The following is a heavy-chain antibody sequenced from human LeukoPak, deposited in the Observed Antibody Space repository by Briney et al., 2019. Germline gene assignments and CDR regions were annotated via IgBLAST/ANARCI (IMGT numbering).Heavy chain of an antibody. V-gene: IGHV4-59*06. D-gene: IGHD6-6*01. Sequence: PSETLSLTCTVSGGSISSYHWSWIRQHPGKGLEWIGYIYYSGSTYYNPSLKSRVTISLDTFKNQFSLNLSSVTAADTAVYYCARGTPSQLDFDYWGQGTLVTVSS. J-gene: IGHJ4*02. CDR3: ARGTPSQLDFDY. CDR1: GGSISSYH. CDR2: IYYSGST.